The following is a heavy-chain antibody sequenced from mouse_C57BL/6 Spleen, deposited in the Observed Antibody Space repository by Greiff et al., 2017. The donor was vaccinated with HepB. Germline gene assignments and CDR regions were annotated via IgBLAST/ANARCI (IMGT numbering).Heavy chain of an antibody. J-gene: IGHJ2*01. CDR1: GYTFTSYW. Sequence: VQLQQPGAELVMPGASVKLSCKASGYTFTSYWMHWVKQRPGQGLEWIGEIDPSDSYTNYNQKLKGKSTLTVEKSSSTSYMQLSSLTSEDSAVYYCARTIITTVVAGGFDYWGQGTTLTVSS. CDR2: IDPSDSYT. D-gene: IGHD1-1*01. V-gene: IGHV1-69*01. CDR3: ARTIITTVVAGGFDY.